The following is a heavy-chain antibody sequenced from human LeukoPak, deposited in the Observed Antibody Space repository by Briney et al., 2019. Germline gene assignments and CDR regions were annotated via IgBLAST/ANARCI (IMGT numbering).Heavy chain of an antibody. CDR1: GFTFSNHA. CDR3: AKGGASSPYTYIDV. CDR2: IGDSGGST. J-gene: IGHJ6*04. V-gene: IGHV3-23*01. D-gene: IGHD6-6*01. Sequence: PGGSLGLSCAASGFTFSNHAMSWVRQAPGKGLEWVSVIGDSGGSTYYAGSVKGRFTISRDNSKNTLYLQMNSLRADDTAVYHCAKGGASSPYTYIDVWGKGTTVIVSS.